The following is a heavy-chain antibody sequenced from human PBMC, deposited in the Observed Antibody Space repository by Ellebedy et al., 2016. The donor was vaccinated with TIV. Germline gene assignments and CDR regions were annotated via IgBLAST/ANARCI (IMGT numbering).Heavy chain of an antibody. Sequence: PGGSLRLSCAASGFIFSDSAIYWFRQASGKGLECVVPIMKRTNSYATVYAASVKVKFTISSDDSKNTAYRQMNSLKIEDTAVYYCTGAITGGGYWGQGTLVTVSS. CDR2: IMKRTNSYAT. D-gene: IGHD1-14*01. CDR1: GFIFSDSA. J-gene: IGHJ4*02. V-gene: IGHV3-73*01. CDR3: TGAITGGGY.